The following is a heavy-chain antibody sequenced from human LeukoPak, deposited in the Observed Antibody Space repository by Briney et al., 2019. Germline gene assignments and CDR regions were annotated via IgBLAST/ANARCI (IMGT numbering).Heavy chain of an antibody. J-gene: IGHJ4*02. CDR3: AGYSGYEPIDY. CDR2: INHSGST. D-gene: IGHD5-12*01. V-gene: IGHV4-34*01. Sequence: SETLSLTCAVYGGSFSGYYWSWIRQPPGKGLEWIGEINHSGSTNYNPSLKSRVTISVDTSKNQFSLKLSSVTAADTAVYYCAGYSGYEPIDYWGQGTLVTVSP. CDR1: GGSFSGYY.